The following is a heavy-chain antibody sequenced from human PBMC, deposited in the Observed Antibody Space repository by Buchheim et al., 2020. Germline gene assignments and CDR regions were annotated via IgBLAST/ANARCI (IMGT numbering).Heavy chain of an antibody. CDR3: ARRVHDSSGYNFDF. Sequence: EVQLVQSGAEVKRPGESLKISCQGSGYSFTGAYIAWVRQMPGKGLEWMGNIYPGDSYTAYKPSFQGQVTMSVDKSFRTDDLQWYSLKDSNSAVYYYARRVHDSSGYNFDFWGQGTL. V-gene: IGHV5-51*01. CDR2: IYPGDSYT. CDR1: GYSFTGAY. J-gene: IGHJ4*02. D-gene: IGHD5-18*01.